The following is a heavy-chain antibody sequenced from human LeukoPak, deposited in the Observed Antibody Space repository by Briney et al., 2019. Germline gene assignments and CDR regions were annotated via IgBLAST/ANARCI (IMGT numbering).Heavy chain of an antibody. CDR1: GGSISSGGYS. V-gene: IGHV4-31*03. CDR2: IYYSGST. Sequence: SQTLSLTCTVSGGSISSGGYSWSWIRQHPGKGLEWIGYIYYSGSTYYNPSLKSRVTISVDTSKNQFSLKLSSVTAADTAVYYCARDPDPYGSGDYWGQGTLVTVSS. CDR3: ARDPDPYGSGDY. D-gene: IGHD3-10*01. J-gene: IGHJ4*02.